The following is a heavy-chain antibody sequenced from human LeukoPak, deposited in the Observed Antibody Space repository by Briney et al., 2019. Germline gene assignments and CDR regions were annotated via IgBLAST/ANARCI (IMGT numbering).Heavy chain of an antibody. CDR1: GFTFSSYS. D-gene: IGHD6-13*01. J-gene: IGHJ5*02. CDR3: AREGRGSSSWDPLSPNNWFDP. Sequence: GGSLRLSCAASGFTFSSYSMNWVRQAPGKGLEWVSSISSSSSYIYYADSVKGRFTISRDNAKNSLYLQMNSLRAEDTAVYYCAREGRGSSSWDPLSPNNWFDPWGQGTLVTVSS. V-gene: IGHV3-21*01. CDR2: ISSSSSYI.